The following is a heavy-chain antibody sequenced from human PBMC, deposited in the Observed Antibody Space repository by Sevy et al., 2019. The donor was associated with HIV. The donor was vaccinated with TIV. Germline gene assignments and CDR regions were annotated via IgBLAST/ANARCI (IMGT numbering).Heavy chain of an antibody. V-gene: IGHV4-59*08. Sequence: SETLSLTCTVSGGSITSLYWNWIRQPPGKGLEWIANIYYNGHINYNPSLKRRVTFSLDTSRNQFSLRRSSVTAADKAMYYCAGENAWGRGYSWGQGTLVTVS. D-gene: IGHD1-26*01. CDR2: IYYNGHI. CDR1: GGSITSLY. J-gene: IGHJ4*02. CDR3: AGENAWGRGYS.